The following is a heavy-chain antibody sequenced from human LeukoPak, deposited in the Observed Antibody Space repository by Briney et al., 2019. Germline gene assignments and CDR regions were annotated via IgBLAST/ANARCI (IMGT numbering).Heavy chain of an antibody. CDR1: GYTFTSYD. Sequence: GASVKVSCKASGYTFTSYDINWVRQATGQGLEWMGWMNPNSGNTGYAQKFQGRVTMTRNTSISTAYMELSSLRSEDTAVYYCAGGTADCGGDCYELDYWGQGTLVTVSS. CDR2: MNPNSGNT. CDR3: AGGTADCGGDCYELDY. J-gene: IGHJ4*02. D-gene: IGHD2-21*02. V-gene: IGHV1-8*01.